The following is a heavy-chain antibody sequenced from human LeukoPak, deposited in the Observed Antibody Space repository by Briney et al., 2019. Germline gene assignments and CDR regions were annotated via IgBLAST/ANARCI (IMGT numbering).Heavy chain of an antibody. V-gene: IGHV3-23*01. D-gene: IGHD3-22*01. CDR1: GFTFSSYA. CDR3: AKSPGPYYYDSSGYNDC. J-gene: IGHJ4*02. Sequence: PGGSLRLSCAASGFTFSSYAMSWVRQAPGKGLEWVSAISGSGGSTYYADSVKGRFTISRDNSKNTLYLQMNSLRAEDTAVYYCAKSPGPYYYDSSGYNDCWGQGTLVTVSS. CDR2: ISGSGGST.